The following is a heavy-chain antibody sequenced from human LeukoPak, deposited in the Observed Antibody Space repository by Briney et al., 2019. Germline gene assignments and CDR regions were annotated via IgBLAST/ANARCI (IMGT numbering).Heavy chain of an antibody. J-gene: IGHJ4*02. Sequence: ASVKVSCKASGYTFTGYYMHWVRQAPGQGLEWMGWINPNSGGTNYAQKFQGRVTMTRDTSISTAYMELSRLRSDDTAVYYCARDVAWDIVVAISQEYYFDYWGQGALVTVSS. V-gene: IGHV1-2*02. CDR2: INPNSGGT. CDR1: GYTFTGYY. CDR3: ARDVAWDIVVAISQEYYFDY. D-gene: IGHD2-2*01.